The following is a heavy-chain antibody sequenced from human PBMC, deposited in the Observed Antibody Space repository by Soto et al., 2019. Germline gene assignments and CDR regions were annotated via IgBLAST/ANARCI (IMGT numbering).Heavy chain of an antibody. CDR2: IMPVFAST. CDR3: AGTGTCHAY. Sequence: QVQLVQSGAEVKKPGSSVKVSCKTSGGSFSSYSITWVRQAPGQGLEWMGAIMPVFASTIYALKFQGRVTITADESASTVYMELTSLRSEDTALYYCAGTGTCHAYWGQGTLVTVSS. CDR1: GGSFSSYS. J-gene: IGHJ4*02. V-gene: IGHV1-69*12. D-gene: IGHD3-10*01.